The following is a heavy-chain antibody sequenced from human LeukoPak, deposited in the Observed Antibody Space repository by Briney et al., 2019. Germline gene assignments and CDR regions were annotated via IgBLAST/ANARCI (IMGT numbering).Heavy chain of an antibody. Sequence: ASVSVSCTASGYSINRFGVTWVRQAPGQGLEWIGWISSDNGIPRYADKFQGRVTLTTDTSKTTTYMELRSLRSDDSAVYFCANVAKGRYFFYYMDVWGKGTTVTVSS. V-gene: IGHV1-18*01. CDR1: GYSINRFG. CDR3: ANVAKGRYFFYYMDV. D-gene: IGHD2-15*01. CDR2: ISSDNGIP. J-gene: IGHJ6*03.